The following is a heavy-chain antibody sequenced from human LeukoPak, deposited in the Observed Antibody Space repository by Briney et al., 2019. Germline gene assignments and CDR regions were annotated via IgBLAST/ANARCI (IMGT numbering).Heavy chain of an antibody. CDR3: TRDRYQYDTSGYYDHSFTLDY. Sequence: GGALRLSCAASGGTITDYYRNWIRQAPGKGLEWVAYIYCSGSTIYYAAPVRGGFTISRDNDKNSLYLQMNVLTAEDTAMYYCTRDRYQYDTSGYYDHSFTLDYWGQGTLGPVSP. CDR2: IYCSGSTI. CDR1: GGTITDYY. V-gene: IGHV3-11*04. D-gene: IGHD3-22*01. J-gene: IGHJ4*02.